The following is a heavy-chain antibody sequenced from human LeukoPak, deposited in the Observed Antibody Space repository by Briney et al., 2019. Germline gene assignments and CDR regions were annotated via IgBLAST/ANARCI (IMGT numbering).Heavy chain of an antibody. CDR2: INPNSGGT. V-gene: IGHV1-2*02. Sequence: ASVKVSCKASGYTFTGYYMHWVRQAPGQGLEWMGWINPNSGGTNYAQKFQGRVTMTRDTSISTAYMELSRLRSDDTAAYYCAIFSSIAARNLLDYWGQGTLVTVSS. J-gene: IGHJ4*02. D-gene: IGHD6-6*01. CDR1: GYTFTGYY. CDR3: AIFSSIAARNLLDY.